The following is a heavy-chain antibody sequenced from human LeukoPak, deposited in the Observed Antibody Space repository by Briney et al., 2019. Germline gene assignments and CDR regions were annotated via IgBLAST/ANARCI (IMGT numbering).Heavy chain of an antibody. CDR2: IYYSGST. D-gene: IGHD4-17*01. CDR3: ARGTVTTDYFLH. Sequence: PSETLSHTCTVSGGSISGYHWSWLRQPPGKGLEWIGYIYYSGSTNYNPSLKSRVTISVDTSKDQFSLKLTSVTAADTAVYYCARGTVTTDYFLHWGQGTLVTVSS. J-gene: IGHJ1*01. V-gene: IGHV4-59*01. CDR1: GGSISGYH.